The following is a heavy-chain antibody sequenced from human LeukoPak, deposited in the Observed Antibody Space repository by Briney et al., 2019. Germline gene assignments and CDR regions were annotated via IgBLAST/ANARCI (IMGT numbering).Heavy chain of an antibody. V-gene: IGHV3-30-3*01. CDR2: ISYDGSNK. Sequence: GGSLRLSCAASGFTFSSYAMHWVRQAPGKGLEWVAVISYDGSNKYYADSVKGRFTISRDNSKNTLYLQMNSLRAEDTAVYYCARGSPGFYFDYWGQGTLVTVSS. CDR3: ARGSPGFYFDY. J-gene: IGHJ4*02. D-gene: IGHD3-10*01. CDR1: GFTFSSYA.